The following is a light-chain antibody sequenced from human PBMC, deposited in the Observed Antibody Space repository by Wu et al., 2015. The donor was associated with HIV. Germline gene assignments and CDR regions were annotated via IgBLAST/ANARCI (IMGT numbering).Light chain of an antibody. V-gene: IGKV3-15*01. J-gene: IGKJ1*01. CDR1: QSVGNN. CDR2: GAS. Sequence: ETLMTQSPVTLSVSPGDRATLSCRASQSVGNNLAWYQQKSGQAPRLLIYGASTRSTGVPARFSGSGSGTEFTLTISSLQSEDVATYYCQKYNTAPWTFGQGTKVEMK. CDR3: QKYNTAPWT.